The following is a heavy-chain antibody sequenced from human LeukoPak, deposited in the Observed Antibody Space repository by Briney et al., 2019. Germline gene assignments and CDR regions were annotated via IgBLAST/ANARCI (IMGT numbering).Heavy chain of an antibody. CDR3: ARMGRIAVAGLDY. D-gene: IGHD6-19*01. J-gene: IGHJ4*02. CDR2: IYYSGTT. Sequence: SETLSLTCTVSGGSISINSHYWGWIRQPPGKGLEWIGHIYYSGTTYYSPSLKSRVTISVDTSKNQFSLKLNSVTAADTAVYYCARMGRIAVAGLDYWGQGTLVTVSS. CDR1: GGSISINSHY. V-gene: IGHV4-39*07.